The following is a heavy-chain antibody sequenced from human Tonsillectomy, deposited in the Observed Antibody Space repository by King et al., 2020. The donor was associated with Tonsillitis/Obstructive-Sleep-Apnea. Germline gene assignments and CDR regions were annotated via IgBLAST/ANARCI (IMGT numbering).Heavy chain of an antibody. D-gene: IGHD6-6*01. V-gene: IGHV1-69*10. CDR2: IIPILGIA. CDR3: ARGAAARLSYDYYYYGMDV. Sequence: QVQLVESGAEVKKPGSSVKVSCKASGGTFSSYAISWVRQAPGQGLEWMGGIIPILGIANNAQKFQGRVTITADKSTSTAYMELCSLRSEDTAVYYCARGAAARLSYDYYYYGMDVWGQGTTVTVSS. CDR1: GGTFSSYA. J-gene: IGHJ6*02.